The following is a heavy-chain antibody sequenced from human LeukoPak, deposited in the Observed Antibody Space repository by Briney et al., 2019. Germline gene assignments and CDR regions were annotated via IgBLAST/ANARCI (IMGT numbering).Heavy chain of an antibody. V-gene: IGHV1-2*02. J-gene: IGHJ4*02. CDR3: ARVWLAVPIDGAIPDYFDY. D-gene: IGHD4/OR15-4a*01. CDR1: GYTFTGYY. CDR2: INPNSGGT. Sequence: ASVKVSCKASGYTFTGYYMHWVRQAPGQGLEWMGWINPNSGGTNYAQKFQGRVTMTRDTSITTAYMELSMLKSDDTAVFYCARVWLAVPIDGAIPDYFDYWGQGTLVTVSS.